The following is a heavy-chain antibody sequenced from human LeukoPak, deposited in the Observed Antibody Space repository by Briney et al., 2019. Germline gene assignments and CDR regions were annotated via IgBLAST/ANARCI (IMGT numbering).Heavy chain of an antibody. J-gene: IGHJ4*02. CDR2: INAGNGNT. D-gene: IGHD3-22*01. CDR3: ARGPFMIARQYYFDY. V-gene: IGHV1-3*01. Sequence: ASVKVSCKASGYTFTSYAMHWVRQAPGQRLEWMGWINAGNGNTKYSQKFQGRVTITRGTSASTAYMELSSLRSEDTAVYYCARGPFMIARQYYFDYWGQGTLVTVSS. CDR1: GYTFTSYA.